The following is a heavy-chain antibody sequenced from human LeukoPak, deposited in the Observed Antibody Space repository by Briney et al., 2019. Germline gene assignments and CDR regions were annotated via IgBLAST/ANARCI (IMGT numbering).Heavy chain of an antibody. CDR3: ARGRGSGWYRGHFDY. CDR2: INHSGST. J-gene: IGHJ4*02. Sequence: SETLSLTCAVYGGSFSGYYWSWIRQPPGKGLEWIGEINHSGSTNYNPSLKSRVTISVDTSKNQFSLKLSSVTAADTAVYYCARGRGSGWYRGHFDYWGQGTLVTVSS. D-gene: IGHD6-19*01. CDR1: GGSFSGYY. V-gene: IGHV4-34*01.